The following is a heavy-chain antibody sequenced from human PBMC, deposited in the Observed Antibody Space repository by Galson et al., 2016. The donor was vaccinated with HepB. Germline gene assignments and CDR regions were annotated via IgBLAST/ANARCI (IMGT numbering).Heavy chain of an antibody. Sequence: SVKVSCKASGYTFSNYGITWVRQAPGQGLEWMGWISGYDAATNYAQKLQGRVTMTTDTSTSTAYMELRSLISDDTAVYYCARELTMVRGGGGIDYGGQGTLGTVSS. D-gene: IGHD3-10*01. CDR3: ARELTMVRGGGGIDY. CDR1: GYTFSNYG. J-gene: IGHJ4*02. V-gene: IGHV1-18*01. CDR2: ISGYDAAT.